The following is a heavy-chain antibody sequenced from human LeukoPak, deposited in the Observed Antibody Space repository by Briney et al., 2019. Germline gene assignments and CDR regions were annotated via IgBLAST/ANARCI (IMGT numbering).Heavy chain of an antibody. Sequence: GGSLRLSCAASGFTFSSYSMNWVRQAPGKGLEWVSSITRDSSYIYYADSVKGRFTISRDNAKNSLYLQMNSLRAEDTAVYYCARDNNRYCSSTSCYRHFDYWGQGTLVTVSS. CDR1: GFTFSSYS. D-gene: IGHD2-2*02. V-gene: IGHV3-21*01. CDR3: ARDNNRYCSSTSCYRHFDY. CDR2: ITRDSSYI. J-gene: IGHJ4*02.